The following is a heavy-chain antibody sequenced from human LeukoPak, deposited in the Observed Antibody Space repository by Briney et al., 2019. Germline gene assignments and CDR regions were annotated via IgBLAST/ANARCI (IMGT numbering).Heavy chain of an antibody. V-gene: IGHV4-38-2*02. J-gene: IGHJ4*02. CDR2: IYHSGGT. D-gene: IGHD5-12*01. CDR3: ARAGVATWQY. CDR1: IYSISSGYY. Sequence: SETLSLTCTVSIYSISSGYYWGWIRQPPGKGLEWIGSIYHSGGTYYNPSLKSRVTISVDTSKNQFSLRLSTVTAADTAVYHCARAGVATWQYWGQGTLVTVSS.